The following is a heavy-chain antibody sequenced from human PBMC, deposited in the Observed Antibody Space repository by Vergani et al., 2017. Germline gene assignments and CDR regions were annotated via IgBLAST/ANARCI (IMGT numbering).Heavy chain of an antibody. D-gene: IGHD3-16*01. J-gene: IGHJ2*01. CDR3: ASGKYYSDSTSHFRGRYFDV. Sequence: QMQLQESGPGLVKASETLSLTCTVSGDSIISRSYYWGWSRQPPGKGLEWIGSIYNSGNGDSSSSLNSRVTISAVTSKNQLSLRLTSVTAADTAVYYCASGKYYSDSTSHFRGRYFDVWGRGTLVTVPS. V-gene: IGHV4-39*01. CDR1: GDSIISRSYY. CDR2: IYNSGNG.